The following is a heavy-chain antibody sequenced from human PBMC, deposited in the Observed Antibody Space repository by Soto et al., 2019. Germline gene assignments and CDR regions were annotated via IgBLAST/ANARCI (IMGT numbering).Heavy chain of an antibody. CDR1: GDSVSSGSYY. CDR2: IYYSGST. V-gene: IGHV4-61*01. Sequence: SETLSLTCTVSGDSVSSGSYYWSWIRQPPGKGLEWIGYIYYSGSTNYNPSLKSRVTISLDTSKNQFSLKLTSVTAADTAVYYCARGSGMTPRPGDDWSQGTQVTVSS. J-gene: IGHJ4*02. CDR3: ARGSGMTPRPGDD. D-gene: IGHD6-6*01.